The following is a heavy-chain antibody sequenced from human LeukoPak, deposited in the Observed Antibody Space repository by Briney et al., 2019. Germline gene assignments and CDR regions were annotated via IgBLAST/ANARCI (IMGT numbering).Heavy chain of an antibody. CDR2: IKQDGSEK. CDR3: ARSSYIAAAGTGYFDY. Sequence: GGSLRLSCAASGFTFSSYGMHWVRQAPGKGLEWVANIKQDGSEKYYVDSVKGRFTISRDNAKNSLYLQMNSLRAEDTAVYYCARSSYIAAAGTGYFDYWGQGTLVTISS. CDR1: GFTFSSYG. D-gene: IGHD6-13*01. J-gene: IGHJ4*02. V-gene: IGHV3-7*05.